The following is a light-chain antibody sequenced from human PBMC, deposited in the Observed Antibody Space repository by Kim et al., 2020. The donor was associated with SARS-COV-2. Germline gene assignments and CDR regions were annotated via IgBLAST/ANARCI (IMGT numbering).Light chain of an antibody. CDR3: LHHKSYPYT. Sequence: DIQMTQSPSAMSASVGDRVTITCRASQGISKFLAWFQQKPGKVPKRLIYGASSLQSGVPSRFSGSGSGTEFTLTISSLQPEDFVTYYCLHHKSYPYTFGQGTKLEI. J-gene: IGKJ2*01. CDR2: GAS. CDR1: QGISKF. V-gene: IGKV1-17*03.